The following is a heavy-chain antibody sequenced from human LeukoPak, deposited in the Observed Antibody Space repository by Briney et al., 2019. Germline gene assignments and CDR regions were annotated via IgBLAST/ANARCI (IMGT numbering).Heavy chain of an antibody. CDR3: AKKKYSSGWWYFDY. CDR2: IRYDGSNK. D-gene: IGHD6-19*01. Sequence: PGGSLRLSCAASGFTFSSYGMHWVRQAPGKGLEWVAFIRYDGSNKYYADSVKGRFTISRDNSKNTLYLQMNSLRAEDTAVYYCAKKKYSSGWWYFDYWGQGTLVTVSS. J-gene: IGHJ4*02. CDR1: GFTFSSYG. V-gene: IGHV3-30*02.